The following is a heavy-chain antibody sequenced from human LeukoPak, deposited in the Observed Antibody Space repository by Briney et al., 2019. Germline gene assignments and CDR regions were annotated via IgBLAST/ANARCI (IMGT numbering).Heavy chain of an antibody. V-gene: IGHV1-69*05. J-gene: IGHJ3*02. D-gene: IGHD3-3*01. Sequence: SVKVSXKPSGYTFTDYYIHWVRQAPGQGLEWMGRIIPIFGTANYAQKFQGRVTITTDESTSTAYMELSSLRSEDTAVYYCARYDFGAFDIWGQGTMVTVSS. CDR2: IIPIFGTA. CDR1: GYTFTDYY. CDR3: ARYDFGAFDI.